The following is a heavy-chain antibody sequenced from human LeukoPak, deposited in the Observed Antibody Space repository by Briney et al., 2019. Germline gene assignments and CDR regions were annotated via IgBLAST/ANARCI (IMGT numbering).Heavy chain of an antibody. D-gene: IGHD3-22*01. J-gene: IGHJ4*02. CDR1: GFTFSSYS. CDR3: ARDPVYYDSSGFDY. CDR2: TSSSSSTI. Sequence: GGSLRLSCAASGFTFSSYSMNWVRQAPGKGLEWVSYTSSSSSTIYYADSVKGRFTISRDNAKNSLYLQMNSLRAEDTAVYYCARDPVYYDSSGFDYWGQGTLVTVSS. V-gene: IGHV3-48*01.